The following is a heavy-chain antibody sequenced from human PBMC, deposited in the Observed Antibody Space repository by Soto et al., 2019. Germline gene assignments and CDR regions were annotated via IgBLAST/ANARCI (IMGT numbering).Heavy chain of an antibody. CDR1: GYYFSSYW. J-gene: IGHJ4*02. V-gene: IGHV5-51*01. Sequence: GESLKISCQTSGYYFSSYWIVWVRQRPGEGLEWVGIIDPSDSETKYNPSFQGQVTISVDRSINTAYLQWSSLKASDSAIYYCARRTTSGWYIGDFDFWGQGTPVTVSS. CDR3: ARRTTSGWYIGDFDF. D-gene: IGHD6-19*01. CDR2: IDPSDSET.